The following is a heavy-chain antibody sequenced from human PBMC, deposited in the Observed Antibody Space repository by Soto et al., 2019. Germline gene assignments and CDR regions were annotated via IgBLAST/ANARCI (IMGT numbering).Heavy chain of an antibody. J-gene: IGHJ6*02. D-gene: IGHD3-10*01. Sequence: EVQLVESGGGLVKPGGSLRLSCAASGFTFSSYSMNWVRQAPGKGLEWVSSISSSSSYIYYADSVKGRFTISRDNAKNPLYLTMNSLRAGDTAVYYGARDLALATIMVRGVIVRYYGMDVWGQGTTVTVSS. CDR3: ARDLALATIMVRGVIVRYYGMDV. CDR2: ISSSSSYI. CDR1: GFTFSSYS. V-gene: IGHV3-21*01.